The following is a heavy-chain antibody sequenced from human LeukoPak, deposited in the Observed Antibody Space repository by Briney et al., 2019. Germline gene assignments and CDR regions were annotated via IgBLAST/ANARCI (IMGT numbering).Heavy chain of an antibody. CDR1: EFTFSRYW. Sequence: SGGSLRLSCAASEFTFSRYWMHWVRQAPGKGLVWVSRINSDGSSTSYADSVKGRFTISRDNAKNTLYLQINSLRAEDTAVYYCAGDLRWDDVFDIWGRGTMVTVSS. CDR2: INSDGSST. CDR3: AGDLRWDDVFDI. V-gene: IGHV3-74*01. J-gene: IGHJ3*02. D-gene: IGHD1-26*01.